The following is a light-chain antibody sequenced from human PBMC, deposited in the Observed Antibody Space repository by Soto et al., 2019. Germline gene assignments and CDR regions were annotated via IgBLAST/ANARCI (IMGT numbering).Light chain of an antibody. CDR1: SSDVWSFNF. Sequence: QSALTQPASVSGSPGQSITISCTRPSSDVWSFNFVSWYQQHPDKAPQVLIYEVTKRPPGVSNRFSGSKSGNTASLTISGLQADDEPDYYCCSDAGSSSYVFGTGTKLTVL. CDR3: CSDAGSSSYV. V-gene: IGLV2-23*02. J-gene: IGLJ1*01. CDR2: EVT.